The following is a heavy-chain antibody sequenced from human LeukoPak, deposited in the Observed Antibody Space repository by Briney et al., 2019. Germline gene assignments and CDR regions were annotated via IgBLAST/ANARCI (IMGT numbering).Heavy chain of an antibody. CDR1: GGSLINYY. CDR3: ARGLGYYDTSPYGQ. V-gene: IGHV4-59*01. D-gene: IGHD3-22*01. J-gene: IGHJ4*02. Sequence: SETLSLTCTVSGGSLINYYWSWIRQPPGKGLEWIGYIYYSGSTDYNPSLTSRATISVDTSKNQFSLNLSSVTAADTAVYYCARGLGYYDTSPYGQWGPGTLVTVSS. CDR2: IYYSGST.